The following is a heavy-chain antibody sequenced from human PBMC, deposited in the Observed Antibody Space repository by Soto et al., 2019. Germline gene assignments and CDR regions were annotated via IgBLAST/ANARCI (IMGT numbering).Heavy chain of an antibody. CDR2: INAGNGNT. D-gene: IGHD1-20*01. CDR1: GYTLTSYA. Sequence: ASVKVSCKASGYTLTSYAMHWVRQAPGQRLEWMGWINAGNGNTKYSQKFQGRVTITRDTSASTAYMELSSLRSEDTAVYYCARSEIGISYHTLAWGQGTLVTVSS. V-gene: IGHV1-3*01. J-gene: IGHJ4*02. CDR3: ARSEIGISYHTLA.